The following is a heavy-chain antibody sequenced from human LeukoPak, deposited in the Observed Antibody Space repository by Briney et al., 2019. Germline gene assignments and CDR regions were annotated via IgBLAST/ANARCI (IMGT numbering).Heavy chain of an antibody. J-gene: IGHJ6*03. Sequence: GESLKISCKASGYSFTSYWIGWVRQMSGKGLEWMGIIYPGDSDTRYSPSFQGQVTISADKSISTAYLQWSSLKASDTAMYYCARQAPAYYDFWSGNYYYYYMDVWGKGTTVTVSS. V-gene: IGHV5-51*01. CDR3: ARQAPAYYDFWSGNYYYYYMDV. D-gene: IGHD3-3*01. CDR2: IYPGDSDT. CDR1: GYSFTSYW.